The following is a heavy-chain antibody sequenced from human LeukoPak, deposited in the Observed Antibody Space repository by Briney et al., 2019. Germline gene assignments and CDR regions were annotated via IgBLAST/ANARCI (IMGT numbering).Heavy chain of an antibody. CDR2: IYYSGST. CDR1: GGSISSSSYY. Sequence: NPSETLSLTCTVSGGSISSSSYYWGWIRQPPGKGLEWIGSIYYSGSTYYNPSLKSRVTISVDTSKNQFSLKLSSVTAADTAVYYCARAYSGSYYEGWFDPWGQGTLVTVSS. J-gene: IGHJ5*02. V-gene: IGHV4-39*07. D-gene: IGHD1-26*01. CDR3: ARAYSGSYYEGWFDP.